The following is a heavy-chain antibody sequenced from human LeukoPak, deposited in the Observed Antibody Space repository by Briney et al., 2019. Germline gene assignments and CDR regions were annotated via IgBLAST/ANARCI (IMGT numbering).Heavy chain of an antibody. CDR1: GYSISSGHY. CDR2: IYHSGST. V-gene: IGHV4-38-2*02. J-gene: IGHJ4*02. CDR3: GFSEGDY. D-gene: IGHD6-25*01. Sequence: SETLSLTCTVSGYSISSGHYWGWIRQSPDKGLEWIGSIYHSGSTYYNPSLKSRVTISVDTSKNQYSLKLSSVTAADTAMYFCGFSEGDYWGQGALVTVSS.